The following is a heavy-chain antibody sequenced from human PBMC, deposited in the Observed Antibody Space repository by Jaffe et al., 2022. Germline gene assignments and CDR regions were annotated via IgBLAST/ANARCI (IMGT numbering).Heavy chain of an antibody. CDR2: IYPGDSDT. J-gene: IGHJ6*03. V-gene: IGHV5-51*01. CDR1: GYSFTSYW. Sequence: EVQLVQSGAEVKKPGESLKISCKGSGYSFTSYWIGWVRQMPGKGLEWMGIIYPGDSDTRYSPSFQGQVTISADKSISTAYLQWSSLKASDTAMYYCVRQASITMVRERGGYYYYMDVWGKGTTVTVSS. D-gene: IGHD3-10*01. CDR3: VRQASITMVRERGGYYYYMDV.